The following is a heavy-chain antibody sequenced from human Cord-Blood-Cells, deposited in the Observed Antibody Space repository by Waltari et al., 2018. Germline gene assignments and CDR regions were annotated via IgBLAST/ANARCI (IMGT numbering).Heavy chain of an antibody. CDR1: GGSISSSRYY. Sequence: QLQLQESGPGLVKPSETLSLTCTVSGGSISSSRYYWGWIRQPPGKGLEWIGSIYYSGSTYYNPSLKSRVTRSVDTSKNQFSLKLSSVTAADTAVYYCASKRAAGIDYWGQGTLVTVSS. CDR3: ASKRAAGIDY. D-gene: IGHD6-13*01. V-gene: IGHV4-39*01. CDR2: IYYSGST. J-gene: IGHJ4*02.